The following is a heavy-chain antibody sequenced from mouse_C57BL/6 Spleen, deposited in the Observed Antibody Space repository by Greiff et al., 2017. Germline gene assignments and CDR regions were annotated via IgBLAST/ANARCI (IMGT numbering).Heavy chain of an antibody. D-gene: IGHD2-1*01. CDR2: ISDGGSYT. J-gene: IGHJ2*01. Sequence: EVQLQESGGGLVKPGGSLKLSCAASGFTFSSYAMSWVRQTPEKRLEWVATISDGGSYTYYPDNVKGRFTISRDNAKNNLYLQMSHLKSEDTAMYYCARGGGNPFDYWGQGTTLTVSS. CDR3: ARGGGNPFDY. CDR1: GFTFSSYA. V-gene: IGHV5-4*01.